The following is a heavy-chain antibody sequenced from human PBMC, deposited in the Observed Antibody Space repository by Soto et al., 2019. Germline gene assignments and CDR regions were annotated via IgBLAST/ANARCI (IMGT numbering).Heavy chain of an antibody. CDR3: AGDPDLHYYVSQASSYH. V-gene: IGHV1-69*08. Sequence: QVQLVQSGAEVKKPGSSVKVSCKASGGTFSTYTITWVRQAPGQGLEWMGRIIPIIGIINYAQKIQGRDTISADKVTGTAYMELTGMRSDDTVVYVCAGDPDLHYYVSQASSYHGGQGTLVTVSS. J-gene: IGHJ4*02. CDR1: GGTFSTYT. D-gene: IGHD3-10*02. CDR2: IIPIIGII.